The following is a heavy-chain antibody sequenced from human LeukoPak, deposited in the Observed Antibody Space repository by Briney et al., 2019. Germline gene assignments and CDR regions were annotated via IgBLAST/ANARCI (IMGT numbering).Heavy chain of an antibody. CDR1: GPSISPYR. CDR3: ARVTPGGKELDY. V-gene: IGHV4-59*12. Sequence: PSETLSLTCTVSGPSISPYRWSWIRQPPGKGLEWIGYVYYSLSPAYNPSLKSRLTISIDRFTNRFSLKLSSVTAADTAVYYCARVTPGGKELDYWGQGTLVTVSS. D-gene: IGHD1-26*01. CDR2: VYYSLSP. J-gene: IGHJ4*02.